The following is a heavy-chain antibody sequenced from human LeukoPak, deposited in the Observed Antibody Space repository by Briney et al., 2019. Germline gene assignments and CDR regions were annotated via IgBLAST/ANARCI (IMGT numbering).Heavy chain of an antibody. CDR2: IKQDGSEK. J-gene: IGHJ3*02. D-gene: IGHD2-2*01. V-gene: IGHV3-7*01. CDR3: ASYIVVVPAARLDDAFDI. Sequence: PGGSLRLSCAASGFTFSSYWMSWVRQAPGKGLEWVANIKQDGSEKYYVDSVKGRFTISRDNAKNSLYLQMNSLRAEDTAVYYCASYIVVVPAARLDDAFDIWGQGTMVTVSS. CDR1: GFTFSSYW.